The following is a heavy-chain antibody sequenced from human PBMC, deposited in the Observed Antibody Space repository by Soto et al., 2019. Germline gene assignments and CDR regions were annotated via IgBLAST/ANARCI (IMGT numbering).Heavy chain of an antibody. Sequence: PGESLKISCKGSGYRFTSYWIVWVRQMPVKGPELMGIIYPGYSDTRYSPSFQGQVTISSYKSVSTAYLQLISLKASDTARYFCARKGGSWYPGLQGMDVWGQGTTVTVSS. CDR1: GYRFTSYW. CDR2: IYPGYSDT. D-gene: IGHD6-13*01. J-gene: IGHJ6*02. CDR3: ARKGGSWYPGLQGMDV. V-gene: IGHV5-51*01.